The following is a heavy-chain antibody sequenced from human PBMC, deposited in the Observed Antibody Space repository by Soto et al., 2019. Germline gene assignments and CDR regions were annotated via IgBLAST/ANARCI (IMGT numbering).Heavy chain of an antibody. Sequence: GGSLRLSCGASGFTFTTYAMSWVRRAPGKGLEWVSGISGSGDTTYYADSVKGRFTISRDNSKNTLYLQMNSLRAEDTAVYYCAKDFNPPSYAILVGPLDVWGQGTTVTAP. J-gene: IGHJ6*02. CDR1: GFTFTTYA. D-gene: IGHD3-9*01. CDR2: ISGSGDTT. CDR3: AKDFNPPSYAILVGPLDV. V-gene: IGHV3-23*01.